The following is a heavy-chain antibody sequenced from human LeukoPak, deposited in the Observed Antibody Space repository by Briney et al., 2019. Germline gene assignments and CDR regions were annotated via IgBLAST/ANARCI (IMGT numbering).Heavy chain of an antibody. CDR2: ISGSSGYI. Sequence: GGSLRLSCAASGFTFSHYYMTWVRQAPGKGLEWVSSISGSSGYIFYADSVKGRFTISRDNAKNSLYLQMNSLRAEDTAVYYCGRDLPTVTSIDYWGQGTLVTVSS. CDR3: GRDLPTVTSIDY. V-gene: IGHV3-21*06. CDR1: GFTFSHYY. D-gene: IGHD4-17*01. J-gene: IGHJ4*02.